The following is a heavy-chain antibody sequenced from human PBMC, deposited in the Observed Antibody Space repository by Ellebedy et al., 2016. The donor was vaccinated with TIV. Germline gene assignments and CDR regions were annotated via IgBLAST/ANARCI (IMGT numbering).Heavy chain of an antibody. V-gene: IGHV3-23*01. CDR1: GFTFSSVA. D-gene: IGHD3-22*01. Sequence: GGSLRLSCAASGFTFSSVAMHWVRQAPGKGLEWLSVISADGVSTYHAGSVKGRFTITRDNSKNTLYLQMSRLSAEDTAVYYCAKGSSSGFNYDRVGFEYWGQGTLVTVSS. J-gene: IGHJ4*02. CDR3: AKGSSSGFNYDRVGFEY. CDR2: ISADGVST.